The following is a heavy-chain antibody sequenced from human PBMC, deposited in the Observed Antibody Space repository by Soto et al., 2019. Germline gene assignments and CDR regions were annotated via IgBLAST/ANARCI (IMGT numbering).Heavy chain of an antibody. J-gene: IGHJ4*02. CDR3: ARAEVGATTRIDS. D-gene: IGHD1-26*01. CDR2: IMPIFRRA. Sequence: RASVKVSCKVSGGTFNNYAISWVRQAPGQGLKWMGGIMPIFRRADYAQEFQGRATITADKSTTTFYMELSSLRSGDTAIYYCARAEVGATTRIDSWGQGTLVTVSS. V-gene: IGHV1-69*06. CDR1: GGTFNNYA.